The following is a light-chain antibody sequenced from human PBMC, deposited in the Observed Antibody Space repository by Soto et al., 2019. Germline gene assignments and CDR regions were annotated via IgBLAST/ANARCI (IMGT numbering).Light chain of an antibody. CDR2: GNS. CDR1: SSNIGAGYD. Sequence: QTVVTQPPSVSGAPGQRGTISCTGSSSNIGAGYDVHWYQQLPGTAPKLLIYGNSNRPSGVPDRFSGSKSGTSASLAITGLQAEDEADYYCQSYDSSLSGYVFGTGTQLTVL. J-gene: IGLJ1*01. CDR3: QSYDSSLSGYV. V-gene: IGLV1-40*01.